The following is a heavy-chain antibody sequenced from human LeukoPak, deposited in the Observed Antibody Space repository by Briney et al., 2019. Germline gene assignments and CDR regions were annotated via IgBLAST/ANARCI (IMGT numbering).Heavy chain of an antibody. J-gene: IGHJ3*02. CDR1: GFTFSSYW. V-gene: IGHV3-74*01. Sequence: GGSLRLPCAASGFTFSSYWMHWVRQGPGKGLVWVSRINSNGGTTTYADSVKGRFSISRDNAKNTLYLQMNSLRAEDTAVYYCARDLGDYGGWSAFDIWGQGTMVTVSA. D-gene: IGHD4-23*01. CDR3: ARDLGDYGGWSAFDI. CDR2: INSNGGTT.